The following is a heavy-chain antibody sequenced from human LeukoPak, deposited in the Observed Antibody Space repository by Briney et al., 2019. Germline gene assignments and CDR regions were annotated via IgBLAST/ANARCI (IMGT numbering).Heavy chain of an antibody. V-gene: IGHV3-74*01. J-gene: IGHJ4*02. Sequence: PGGSLRLSCAASGFTFSSYWMHWVRQAPGKGLVWVSRIDTDGSSTSYADSVKGRFTISRDNAKNTLYLQMNSPRAEDTAVYYCIRGWYSSSPFDYWGQGTLVTVSS. CDR3: IRGWYSSSPFDY. D-gene: IGHD6-6*01. CDR2: IDTDGSST. CDR1: GFTFSSYW.